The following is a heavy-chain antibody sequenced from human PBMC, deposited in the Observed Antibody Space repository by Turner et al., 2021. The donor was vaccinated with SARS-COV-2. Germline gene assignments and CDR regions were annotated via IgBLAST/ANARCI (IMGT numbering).Heavy chain of an antibody. V-gene: IGHV3-66*01. CDR1: GCTVSSTY. Sequence: EVQLVESGGGLVQPGGSLRLSCAASGCTVSSTYMSWVRQAPGKGLEWVSVIYSGGSTYYADSVKGRFTISRDNSKNTLYLQMNSLRAEDTAVYYCARDLEAAAGPWGQGTLVTVSS. J-gene: IGHJ4*02. CDR3: ARDLEAAAGP. CDR2: IYSGGST. D-gene: IGHD6-13*01.